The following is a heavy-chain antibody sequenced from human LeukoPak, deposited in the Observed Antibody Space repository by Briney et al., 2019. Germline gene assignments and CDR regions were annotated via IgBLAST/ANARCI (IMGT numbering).Heavy chain of an antibody. J-gene: IGHJ3*02. D-gene: IGHD5-18*01. CDR3: ARVRGYSYAHGAFDI. Sequence: ASVKVSCKASGYTFTSYAMHWERQAPGQRLEWMGWINAGNGNTKYSQKFQGRVAITRDTSASTAYMELSSLRSEDTAVYYCARVRGYSYAHGAFDIWGQGTMVTVSS. V-gene: IGHV1-3*01. CDR1: GYTFTSYA. CDR2: INAGNGNT.